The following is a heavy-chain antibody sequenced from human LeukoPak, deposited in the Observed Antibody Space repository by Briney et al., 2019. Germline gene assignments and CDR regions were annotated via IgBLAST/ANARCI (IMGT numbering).Heavy chain of an antibody. CDR3: ARDMSTRVTPISYAIDV. D-gene: IGHD4-23*01. CDR2: INPNGSRT. Sequence: ASVKVSCKASENTFTNYYMHWVRQAPGQGLEWLGLINPNGSRTSYAQNFQGRVTMTRDTSTTTVYLELSSLRSEDTAVYYCARDMSTRVTPISYAIDVWGQGTMVTVSS. J-gene: IGHJ3*01. CDR1: ENTFTNYY. V-gene: IGHV1-46*01.